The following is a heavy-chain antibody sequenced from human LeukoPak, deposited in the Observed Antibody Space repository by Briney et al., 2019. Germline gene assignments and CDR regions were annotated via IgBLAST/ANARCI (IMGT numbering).Heavy chain of an antibody. CDR1: GGTFSSYA. D-gene: IGHD2-2*01. J-gene: IGHJ5*02. CDR2: IIPIFGTA. V-gene: IGHV1-69*05. Sequence: ASVKVSCKASGGTFSSYAICWVRQAPGHGLEWMGGIIPIFGTANYAQKFQGRVTITTDESTSTAYMELSSLRSEDTAVYYCVVPAATGFDPWGQGTLVTVSS. CDR3: VVPAATGFDP.